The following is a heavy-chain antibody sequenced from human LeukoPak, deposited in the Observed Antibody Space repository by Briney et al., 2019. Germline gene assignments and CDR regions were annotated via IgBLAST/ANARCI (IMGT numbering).Heavy chain of an antibody. V-gene: IGHV3-11*01. CDR2: ISSSGSTI. J-gene: IGHJ4*02. CDR3: ARDQSGSSSWYGY. CDR1: GFTFSGYY. Sequence: NAGGSLRLSCAASGFTFSGYYMSWIRQAPGKGLEWVSYISSSGSTIYYADSVKGRFTISRDNAKNSLYLQMNSLRAEDTAVYYCARDQSGSSSWYGYWGQGTLVTVSS. D-gene: IGHD6-13*01.